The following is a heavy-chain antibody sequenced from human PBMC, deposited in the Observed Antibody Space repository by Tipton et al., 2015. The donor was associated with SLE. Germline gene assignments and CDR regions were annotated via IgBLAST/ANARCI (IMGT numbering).Heavy chain of an antibody. CDR1: GGSFSGYY. V-gene: IGHV4-34*01. Sequence: TLSLTCAVYGGSFSGYYWSWIRQPPGKGVEWIGGINHSGSTNYNPSLKSRVTISVDTSKNQFSLKLSSVTAADTAVYYCARHMRRRWGSGMAAKIDAFDIWGQGTMVTVSS. D-gene: IGHD3-10*01. CDR2: INHSGST. CDR3: ARHMRRRWGSGMAAKIDAFDI. J-gene: IGHJ3*02.